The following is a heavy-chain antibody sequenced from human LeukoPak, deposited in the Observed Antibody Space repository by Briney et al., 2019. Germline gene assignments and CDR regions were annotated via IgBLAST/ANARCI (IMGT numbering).Heavy chain of an antibody. CDR1: GYTFTSYY. CDR2: INPSGGST. Sequence: ASVKVSCKASGYTFTSYYMYWVRQAPGQGLEWMGIINPSGGSTSYAQKFQGRVTMTRDTSTSTVYMELSSLRSEDTAVYYCAREGTTVTISSNFDYWGQGTLVTDSS. CDR3: AREGTTVTISSNFDY. J-gene: IGHJ4*02. V-gene: IGHV1-46*01. D-gene: IGHD4-17*01.